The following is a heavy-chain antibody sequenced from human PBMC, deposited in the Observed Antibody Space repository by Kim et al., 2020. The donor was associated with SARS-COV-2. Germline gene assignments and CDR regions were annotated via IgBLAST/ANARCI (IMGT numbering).Heavy chain of an antibody. D-gene: IGHD3-10*01. J-gene: IGHJ4*02. V-gene: IGHV4-59*13. CDR2: IYYSGST. CDR3: ARAREGVLWFGELEDYFDY. CDR1: GGSISSYY. Sequence: SETLSLTCTVSGGSISSYYWSWIRQPPGKGLEWIGYIYYSGSTNYNPSLKSRVTISVDTSKNQFSLKLSSVTAADTAVYYCARAREGVLWFGELEDYFDYWGQGTLVTVSS.